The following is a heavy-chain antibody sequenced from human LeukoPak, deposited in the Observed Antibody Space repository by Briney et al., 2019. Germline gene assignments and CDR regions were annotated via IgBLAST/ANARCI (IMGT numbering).Heavy chain of an antibody. CDR1: GYTFTSYY. CDR2: INPSGGST. Sequence: AASVKVSCKASGYTFTSYYMRWVRQAPGQGLEWMGIINPSGGSTSYAQKFQGRVTMTRDMSTSTVYMELSSLRSEDTAVYYCAREVEMATISPYFDYWGQGTLVTVSS. V-gene: IGHV1-46*01. D-gene: IGHD5-24*01. CDR3: AREVEMATISPYFDY. J-gene: IGHJ4*02.